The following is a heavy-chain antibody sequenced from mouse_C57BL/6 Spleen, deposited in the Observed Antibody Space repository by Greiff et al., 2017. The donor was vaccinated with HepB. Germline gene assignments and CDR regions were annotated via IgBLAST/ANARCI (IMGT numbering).Heavy chain of an antibody. CDR1: GYTFTDYY. J-gene: IGHJ4*01. Sequence: VQLQQSGAELVRPGASVKLSCKASGYTFTDYYINWVKQRPGQGLEWIARIYPGSGNTYYNEKFKGKATLTAEKSSSTAYMPLSSLTSEDSAVYVCARWMVRSLYYAMDYWGQGTSGTVSS. V-gene: IGHV1-76*01. CDR2: IYPGSGNT. D-gene: IGHD2-3*01. CDR3: ARWMVRSLYYAMDY.